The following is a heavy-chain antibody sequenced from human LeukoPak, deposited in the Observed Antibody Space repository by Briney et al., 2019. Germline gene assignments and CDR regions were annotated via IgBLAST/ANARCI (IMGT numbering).Heavy chain of an antibody. CDR3: ARGLDVAGGWFDP. D-gene: IGHD6-19*01. J-gene: IGHJ5*02. CDR2: IYGGGNT. V-gene: IGHV3-66*01. Sequence: GGSLRLSCAASGFTVSSNYMSWVRQAPGKGLEWVSVIYGGGNTYYADSVKGRFTISRDTSKNTLYLQMKSLRVEDTAVYYCARGLDVAGGWFDPWGQGTLVTVSS. CDR1: GFTVSSNY.